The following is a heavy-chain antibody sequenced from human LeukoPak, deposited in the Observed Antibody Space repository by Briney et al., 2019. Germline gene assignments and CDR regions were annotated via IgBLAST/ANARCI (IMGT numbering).Heavy chain of an antibody. D-gene: IGHD1-1*01. Sequence: PSETLSLTCTVSGGSISSYYWSWIRQPPGKGLEWIGYIYYSGSTNYNPSLKSRVTISVDTSKNQFSLKLSSVTAADTAVYYCAREVEGLDYWGQGTLVTVSS. CDR3: AREVEGLDY. J-gene: IGHJ4*02. CDR1: GGSISSYY. V-gene: IGHV4-59*01. CDR2: IYYSGST.